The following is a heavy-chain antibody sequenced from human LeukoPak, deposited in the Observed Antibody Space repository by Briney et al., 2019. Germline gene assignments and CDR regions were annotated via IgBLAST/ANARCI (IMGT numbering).Heavy chain of an antibody. J-gene: IGHJ6*02. D-gene: IGHD5-18*01. CDR2: INAGNGNT. CDR3: ARIQLWSLRHYGTDV. V-gene: IGHV1-3*01. Sequence: ASVKVSCRASGYTFTSYAMHWVRQAPGQRLEWMGWINAGNGNTKYSQKFQGRVTITRDTSASTAYMELSSLRSEDTAVYYCARIQLWSLRHYGTDVWGQGTTVTVSS. CDR1: GYTFTSYA.